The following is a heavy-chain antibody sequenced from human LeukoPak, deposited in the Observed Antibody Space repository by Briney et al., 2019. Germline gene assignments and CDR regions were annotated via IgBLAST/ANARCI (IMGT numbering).Heavy chain of an antibody. CDR2: ISGSGGST. Sequence: GGSLRLSCAASGFTFSSYAMSWVRQAPGKGLEWVSAISGSGGSTYYADSVKGRFTISRDNYKNTLYLQMNSLRAEDTAAYYCSKDRFVFDYWGQGTLVTVSS. CDR1: GFTFSSYA. V-gene: IGHV3-23*01. CDR3: SKDRFVFDY. J-gene: IGHJ4*02. D-gene: IGHD2-21*01.